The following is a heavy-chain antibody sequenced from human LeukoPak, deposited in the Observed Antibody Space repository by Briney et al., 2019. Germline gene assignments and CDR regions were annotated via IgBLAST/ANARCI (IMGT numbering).Heavy chain of an antibody. CDR2: ISGSGGST. Sequence: GGSLRLSCAASGFTFSSYAMSWVRQAPGKGLEWVSAISGSGGSTYYADSVKGRLTISRDNSKNTLYLQMNSLRAEDTAVYYCAKDLAGATNYYGMDVWGQGTTVTVSS. CDR3: AKDLAGATNYYGMDV. D-gene: IGHD1-26*01. CDR1: GFTFSSYA. V-gene: IGHV3-23*01. J-gene: IGHJ6*02.